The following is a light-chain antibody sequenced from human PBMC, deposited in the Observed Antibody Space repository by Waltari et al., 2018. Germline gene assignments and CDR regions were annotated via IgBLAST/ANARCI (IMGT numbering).Light chain of an antibody. J-gene: IGLJ2*01. CDR2: DVS. V-gene: IGLV2-23*02. CDR1: SSDVGGYNY. CDR3: CSYAGSSTHVV. Sequence: QSALTQPASVSGSPGQSITSSCTGTSSDVGGYNYVSWYQQHPGKAPKLMIYDVSKRPSGVSNRFSGAKSGNTASLTISGLQAEDEADYYCCSYAGSSTHVVFGGGTKLTVL.